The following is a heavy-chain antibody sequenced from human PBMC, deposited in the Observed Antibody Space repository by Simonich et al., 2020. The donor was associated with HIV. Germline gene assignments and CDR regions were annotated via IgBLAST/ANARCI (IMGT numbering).Heavy chain of an antibody. D-gene: IGHD3-16*01. CDR1: GFTFDDYA. Sequence: EVQLVESGGGLVQPGRSLRLSCAASGFTFDDYAMHWVRQAPGNGMGWVAGISWNSGSIGYADSVKGRFTISRDNAKNSLYLQMNSLRAEDTAVYYCARDNWGPDYWGQGTLVTVSS. CDR3: ARDNWGPDY. CDR2: ISWNSGSI. J-gene: IGHJ4*02. V-gene: IGHV3-9*01.